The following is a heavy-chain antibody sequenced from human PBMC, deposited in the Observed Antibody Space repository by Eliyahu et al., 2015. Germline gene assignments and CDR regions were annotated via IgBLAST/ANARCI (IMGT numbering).Heavy chain of an antibody. CDR2: IYYSGST. Sequence: QVQLQESGPGLVKPSETLSLTCTVSGGSISRYYXSWIRQPPGKGLEWIGYIYYSGSTNYNPSLQSRITISIDMSKNQFSLKLNSVTAADTAVYYCASGGEVGTTYTFDYWGQGTLVTVSS. CDR1: GGSISRYY. V-gene: IGHV4-59*01. CDR3: ASGGEVGTTYTFDY. D-gene: IGHD1-26*01. J-gene: IGHJ4*02.